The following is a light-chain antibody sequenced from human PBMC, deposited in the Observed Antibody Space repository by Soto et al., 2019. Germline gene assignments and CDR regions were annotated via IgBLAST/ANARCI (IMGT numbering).Light chain of an antibody. CDR3: SSYTSSSSIV. J-gene: IGLJ2*01. Sequence: QSALTQPASVSGSPGQSITISRTGTSSDVGGYNYVSWYQHHPGKAPKLMIDDVSNQPSGVSNRFSGSKSGNTASLTISGLQAEDEADYYCSSYTSSSSIVFGGGTKVTVL. CDR1: SSDVGGYNY. V-gene: IGLV2-14*03. CDR2: DVS.